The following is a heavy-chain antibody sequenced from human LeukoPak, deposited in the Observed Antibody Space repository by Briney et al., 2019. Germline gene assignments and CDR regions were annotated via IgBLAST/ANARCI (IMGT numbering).Heavy chain of an antibody. D-gene: IGHD5-12*01. CDR3: TRVGDSDYDGAYFDS. Sequence: GGSLRLSCTASGFTFGDYAMSWVRQAPGKGLEGVGFIRRTAYGETTDYAASVKARFTISRDDSKSIAYLQMNSLKTEDTAVYSCTRVGDSDYDGAYFDSWGQGTLVTVSS. CDR2: IRRTAYGETT. J-gene: IGHJ4*02. CDR1: GFTFGDYA. V-gene: IGHV3-49*04.